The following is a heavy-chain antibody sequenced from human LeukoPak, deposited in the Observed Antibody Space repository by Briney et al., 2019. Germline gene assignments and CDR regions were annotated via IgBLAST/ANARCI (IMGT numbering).Heavy chain of an antibody. D-gene: IGHD3-3*01. V-gene: IGHV3-7*01. CDR2: IKEDGTDK. CDR1: GFTFSSYW. Sequence: PGGSLRLSCAASGFTFSSYWMSWVRQAPGKGLEWVANIKEDGTDKNYVDSVKGRFTISRDNDKKSLYLQMNSLRAEDTAVYYCARGAEWRDYWGQGALVTVSS. CDR3: ARGAEWRDY. J-gene: IGHJ4*02.